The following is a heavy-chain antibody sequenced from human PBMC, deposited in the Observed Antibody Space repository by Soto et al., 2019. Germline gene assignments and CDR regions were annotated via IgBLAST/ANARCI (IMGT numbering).Heavy chain of an antibody. J-gene: IGHJ6*02. CDR3: AKERVGHYDFWSGYYLYYYYGMDV. D-gene: IGHD3-3*01. CDR2: ISYDGSNK. Sequence: PGGSLSLSCAASGFTFSSYGMHWVRQAPGKGLEWVAVISYDGSNKYYADSVKGRFTISRDNSKNTLYLQMNSLRAEDTAVYYCAKERVGHYDFWSGYYLYYYYGMDVWGQGTTVTVSS. CDR1: GFTFSSYG. V-gene: IGHV3-30*18.